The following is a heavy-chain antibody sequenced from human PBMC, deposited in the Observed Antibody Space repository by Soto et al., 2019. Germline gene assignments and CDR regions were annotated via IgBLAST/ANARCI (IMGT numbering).Heavy chain of an antibody. CDR3: AKELEQRLNVYYYYGMDV. D-gene: IGHD6-25*01. Sequence: QVQLVESGGGVVQPGRSLRLSCAASGITFSSYGMHWVRQAPGKGLEWWAAISYDGSNTYYADSVKGRFTISRDNSKKPLYLQMSSVGAGDTAVYYCAKELEQRLNVYYYYGMDVWGQGTTVTVSS. V-gene: IGHV3-30*18. CDR1: GITFSSYG. CDR2: ISYDGSNT. J-gene: IGHJ6*01.